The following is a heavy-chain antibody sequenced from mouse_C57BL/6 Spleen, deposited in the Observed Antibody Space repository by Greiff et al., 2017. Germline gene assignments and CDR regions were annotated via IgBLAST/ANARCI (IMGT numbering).Heavy chain of an antibody. CDR3: ASGITTVLAPDY. J-gene: IGHJ2*01. V-gene: IGHV1-26*01. Sequence: VQLQHSGPELVKPGASVKISCKASGYTFTDYYMNWVKQSLGKSLEWIGDINPNNGGTSSNQKFKGKATLTVDKSSSTAYMKLRSLASEVSAFYYSASGITTVLAPDYWGQGTTLTVSS. CDR1: GYTFTDYY. CDR2: INPNNGGT. D-gene: IGHD1-1*01.